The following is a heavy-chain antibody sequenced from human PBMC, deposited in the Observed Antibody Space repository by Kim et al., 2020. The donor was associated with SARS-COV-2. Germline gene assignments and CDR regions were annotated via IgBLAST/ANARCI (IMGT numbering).Heavy chain of an antibody. J-gene: IGHJ6*02. V-gene: IGHV4-4*07. D-gene: IGHD1-26*01. Sequence: PSLKSRVTMSVDTSKNQFSLKLSSVTAADTAVYYCARQGSGSYYYYGMDVWGQGTTVTVSS. CDR3: ARQGSGSYYYYGMDV.